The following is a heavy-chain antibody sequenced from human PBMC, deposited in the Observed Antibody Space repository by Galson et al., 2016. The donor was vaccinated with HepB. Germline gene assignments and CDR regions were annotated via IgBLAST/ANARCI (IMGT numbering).Heavy chain of an antibody. CDR1: GFTFSMYG. CDR3: ARAAGDYGNDGFPNFDY. Sequence: SLRLSCAASGFTFSMYGMSWVRQAPGKGLEWVSSISGSDGRTYYADSVKGRFTISRDNSKNTLFLQMNSLRDEDTAVYFCARAAGDYGNDGFPNFDYWGQGTLFTVSA. J-gene: IGHJ4*02. D-gene: IGHD4-17*01. V-gene: IGHV3-23*01. CDR2: ISGSDGRT.